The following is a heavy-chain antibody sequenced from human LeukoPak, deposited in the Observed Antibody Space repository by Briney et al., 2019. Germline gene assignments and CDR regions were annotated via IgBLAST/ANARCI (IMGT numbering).Heavy chain of an antibody. D-gene: IGHD3-22*01. CDR1: GFTFDDYA. J-gene: IGHJ4*02. V-gene: IGHV3-9*01. Sequence: GRSLRLSCAASGFTFDDYAMHWVRQAPGKGLEWVSGICWNSGSIGYADSVKGRFTISRDNAKNSLYLQMNSLRAEDTALYYCAKDIRPYYYDSSGYYWGLDYWGQGTLVTVSS. CDR2: ICWNSGSI. CDR3: AKDIRPYYYDSSGYYWGLDY.